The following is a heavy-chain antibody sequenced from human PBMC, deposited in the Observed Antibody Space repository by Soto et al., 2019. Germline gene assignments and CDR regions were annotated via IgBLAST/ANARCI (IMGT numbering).Heavy chain of an antibody. V-gene: IGHV3-53*02. D-gene: IGHD6-19*01. J-gene: IGHJ4*02. CDR2: IYPAGPT. Sequence: EVSLVETGGGLIHPGGSLRLSCAASGFTVSGMFMNWFRQAPGKGLEWVSVIYPAGPTYYADSVKGRFTISRDNSKNTLFLQLKNLRAEDKAVYYCARDADSSGLHYWGQGILVTVSS. CDR3: ARDADSSGLHY. CDR1: GFTVSGMF.